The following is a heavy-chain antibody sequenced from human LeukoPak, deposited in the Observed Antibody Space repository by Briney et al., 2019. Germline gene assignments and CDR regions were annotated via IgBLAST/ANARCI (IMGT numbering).Heavy chain of an antibody. CDR3: AREYSSSWYTHFDY. CDR2: IKQDGSEK. Sequence: GGSLRLSCSASGFTFSSYWMSWVRQAPGKGLEWVANIKQDGSEKYYVDSVKGRFTISRDNAKNSLYLQMNSLRAEDTAVCYCAREYSSSWYTHFDYWGQGTLVTVSS. D-gene: IGHD6-13*01. V-gene: IGHV3-7*01. CDR1: GFTFSSYW. J-gene: IGHJ4*02.